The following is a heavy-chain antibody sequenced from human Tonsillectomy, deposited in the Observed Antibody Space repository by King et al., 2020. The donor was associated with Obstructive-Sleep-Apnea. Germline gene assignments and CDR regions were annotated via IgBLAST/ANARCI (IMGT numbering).Heavy chain of an antibody. CDR3: ARGKLGRIQLWLHYPAFDI. Sequence: VQLQQWGAGLLKPSETLSLTCAVYGGSFSGYYWSWIRQPPGKGLEWIGEINHSGSTNYNPSLKSRVTISVDTSKNQFSLKLSSVTAADTAVYYCARGKLGRIQLWLHYPAFDIWGQGTMVTVSS. V-gene: IGHV4-34*01. J-gene: IGHJ3*02. D-gene: IGHD5-18*01. CDR2: INHSGST. CDR1: GGSFSGYY.